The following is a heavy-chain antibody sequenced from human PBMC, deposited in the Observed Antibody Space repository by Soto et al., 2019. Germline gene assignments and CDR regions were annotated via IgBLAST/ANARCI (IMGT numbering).Heavy chain of an antibody. J-gene: IGHJ6*02. CDR3: AREAISYYYGMDV. D-gene: IGHD2-21*01. CDR2: INPNSGGT. V-gene: IGHV1-2*04. CDR1: GYTFTVYY. Sequence: ASVKVSCKASGYTFTVYYMHWVRQAPGQGLEWMGWINPNSGGTNYAQKFQGWVTMTRDTSISTAYMELSRLRSDDTAVYYCAREAISYYYGMDVWGQGTTVTASS.